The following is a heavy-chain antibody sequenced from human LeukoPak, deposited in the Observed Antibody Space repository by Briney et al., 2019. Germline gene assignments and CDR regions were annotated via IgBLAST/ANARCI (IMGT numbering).Heavy chain of an antibody. Sequence: GRSLRLSCAASGFTFSSYGMHWVRQAPGKGLKWVAVIWYDGSNKYYADSVKGRFTISRDNSKNTLYLQMNSLRAEDTAVYYCARSRVGYCSSTTCLGFFPHWGQGTLVTVSS. D-gene: IGHD2-2*01. CDR2: IWYDGSNK. CDR1: GFTFSSYG. V-gene: IGHV3-33*01. J-gene: IGHJ1*01. CDR3: ARSRVGYCSSTTCLGFFPH.